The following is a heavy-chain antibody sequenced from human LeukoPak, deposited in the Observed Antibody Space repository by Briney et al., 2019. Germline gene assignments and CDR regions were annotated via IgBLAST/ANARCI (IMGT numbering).Heavy chain of an antibody. Sequence: GGSLRLSCAASGFTFSDYYMSWIRQAPGKGLEWVSYISSSSTYTDYADPVKGRFTISRDNAKNSLFLQMNSLRAEDTAMYYCARETYGRFDYWGQGTLVTVSS. CDR1: GFTFSDYY. V-gene: IGHV3-11*05. CDR2: ISSSSTYT. D-gene: IGHD4-17*01. J-gene: IGHJ4*02. CDR3: ARETYGRFDY.